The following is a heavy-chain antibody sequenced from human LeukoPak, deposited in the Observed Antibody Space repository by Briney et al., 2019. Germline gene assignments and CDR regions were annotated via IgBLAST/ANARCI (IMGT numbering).Heavy chain of an antibody. CDR3: ARARYSDF. V-gene: IGHV3-7*01. CDR1: GFTFSSYS. Sequence: GGSLRLSCAASGFTFSSYSMTWVRQAPGKGLEWVANIKEDGSEKNYADSVKGRFTTSRDNAKNSLYLQMNSLRGEDTAVYYCARARYSDFWGQGTLVTVSS. J-gene: IGHJ4*02. CDR2: IKEDGSEK.